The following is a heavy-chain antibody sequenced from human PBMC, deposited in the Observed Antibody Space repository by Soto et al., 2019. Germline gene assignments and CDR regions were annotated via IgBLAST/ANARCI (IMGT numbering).Heavy chain of an antibody. CDR3: ARGRDY. J-gene: IGHJ4*02. V-gene: IGHV4-34*01. CDR1: GGSFSPFY. Sequence: QVQLQQWGAGLLKPSETLSLTCAVYGGSFSPFYWSWIRQPPGKGLEWIGEINHSGSTNYNPSLKSRVTISVVTSKNQFSLKLSSVTAADTAMYYCARGRDYWGQGTLVTVSS. CDR2: INHSGST.